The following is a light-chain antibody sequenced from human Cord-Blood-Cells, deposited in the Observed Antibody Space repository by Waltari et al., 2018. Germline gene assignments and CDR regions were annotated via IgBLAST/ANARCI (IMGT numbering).Light chain of an antibody. V-gene: IGKV1-13*02. Sequence: IQLPQSPSSLSASARDRVTMTCRASQGIRSAVAWYQQKPRQAPKLLIYYAPSLESRLPSMFSGSGSGTDFTLTISSLQPEDFATYYCQQFISYPLTFGGGTKVEIK. CDR1: QGIRSA. CDR3: QQFISYPLT. CDR2: YAP. J-gene: IGKJ4*01.